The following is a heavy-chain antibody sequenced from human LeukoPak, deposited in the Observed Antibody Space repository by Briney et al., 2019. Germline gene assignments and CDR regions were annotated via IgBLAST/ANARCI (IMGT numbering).Heavy chain of an antibody. CDR2: INHSGST. CDR3: ARASGSGWLDY. V-gene: IGHV4-34*01. CDR1: GGSFSGYY. D-gene: IGHD6-19*01. Sequence: PSETLSHTCAVYGGSFSGYYWSWIRQPPGKGLEWIGEINHSGSTNYNPSLKSRVTISVDTSKNQFSLKLSSVTAADTAVYYCARASGSGWLDYWGQGTLVTVSS. J-gene: IGHJ4*02.